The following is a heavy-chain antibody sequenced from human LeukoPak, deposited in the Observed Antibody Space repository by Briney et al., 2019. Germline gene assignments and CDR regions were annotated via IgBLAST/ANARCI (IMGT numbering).Heavy chain of an antibody. D-gene: IGHD3-10*01. V-gene: IGHV3-21*01. CDR1: GFTFSSYS. J-gene: IGHJ4*02. CDR3: ARDNLDIEWFGELLDY. CDR2: ISSSSSYI. Sequence: GGSLRLSCAASGFTFSSYSMNWVRQAPGKGLEWVSSISSSSSYIYYADSVKGRFTISRDNAKNSLYLQMNSLRAEDTAVYYCARDNLDIEWFGELLDYWGQGTLVTVSS.